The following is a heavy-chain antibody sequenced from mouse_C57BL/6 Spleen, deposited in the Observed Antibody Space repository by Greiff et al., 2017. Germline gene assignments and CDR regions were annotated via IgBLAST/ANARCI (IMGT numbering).Heavy chain of an antibody. CDR3: TRPFYYDYLYAMDY. V-gene: IGHV5-17*01. J-gene: IGHJ4*01. Sequence: EVQRVESGGGLVKPGGSLKLSCAASGFTFSDHGMHWVRQAPETGLEWVAYISSGSSTIYYADTVKGRFTISRNNAKNTLFLQMTSLRTEGTAMYYCTRPFYYDYLYAMDYWGQGTSVTVSS. CDR2: ISSGSSTI. CDR1: GFTFSDHG. D-gene: IGHD2-4*01.